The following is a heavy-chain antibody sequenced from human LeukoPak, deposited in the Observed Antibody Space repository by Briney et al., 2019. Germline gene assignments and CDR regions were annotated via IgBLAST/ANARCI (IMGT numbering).Heavy chain of an antibody. CDR1: GSSFTSYW. Sequence: GASLQISCKGSGSSFTSYWISWVRQLPGKGLEWMGIIYPGDSDTRYSPSFQGQVTISADKSISTAYLQWSSLKASDTAMYYCVGTYYYGSGSSPFDYWGQGTLVTVSS. D-gene: IGHD3-10*01. V-gene: IGHV5-51*01. CDR3: VGTYYYGSGSSPFDY. CDR2: IYPGDSDT. J-gene: IGHJ4*02.